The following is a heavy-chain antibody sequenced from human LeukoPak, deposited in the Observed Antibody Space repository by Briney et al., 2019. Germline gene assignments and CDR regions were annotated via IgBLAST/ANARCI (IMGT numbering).Heavy chain of an antibody. CDR1: GYSISRNYH. V-gene: IGHV4-38-2*02. Sequence: SEALSLTCNVSGYSISRNYHWGWIRQPPGKGLEWIGTIYHSGSTYYSPSLKSRVTISIDTSQNRFSLKLSSVTAADTAVYYCATMMYGSGNYYDSDYWGQGTLVTVSS. CDR2: IYHSGST. D-gene: IGHD3-10*01. J-gene: IGHJ4*02. CDR3: ATMMYGSGNYYDSDY.